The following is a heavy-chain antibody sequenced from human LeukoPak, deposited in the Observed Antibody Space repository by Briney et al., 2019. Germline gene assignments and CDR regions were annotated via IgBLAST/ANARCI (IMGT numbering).Heavy chain of an antibody. V-gene: IGHV4-61*02. CDR1: GGSISSGSYY. CDR3: ASYGDYYYMDV. D-gene: IGHD4-17*01. Sequence: PSETLSLTCTVSGGSISSGSYYWIWIRQPAGKGLEWIGRIYTSGSTNYNPSLKSRVTISVDTSKNQFSLKLSSVTAADTAVYYCASYGDYYYMDVWGKGTTVTISS. J-gene: IGHJ6*03. CDR2: IYTSGST.